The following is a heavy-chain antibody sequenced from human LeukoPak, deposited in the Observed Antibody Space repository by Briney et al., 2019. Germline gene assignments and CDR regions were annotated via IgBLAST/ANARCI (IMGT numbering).Heavy chain of an antibody. V-gene: IGHV4-59*11. CDR1: DDSFSSHY. CDR2: ISYIGRT. J-gene: IGHJ3*02. CDR3: ARDLVTVTKGFDI. Sequence: SETLSLTCAVSDDSFSSHYWTWIRQPPGKGLEWIGYISYIGRTNYNPSLKSRVTISIDTSKNQFSLKLTSGTAADTAVYYCARDLVTVTKGFDIWGQGTMVSVSS. D-gene: IGHD4-17*01.